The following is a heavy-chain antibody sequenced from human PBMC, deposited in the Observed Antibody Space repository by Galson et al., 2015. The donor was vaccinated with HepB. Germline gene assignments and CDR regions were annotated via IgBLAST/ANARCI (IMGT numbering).Heavy chain of an antibody. CDR3: ARVQGTGAPDAFDI. CDR1: GYTFTSYG. Sequence: SVKVSCKASGYTFTSYGISWARQAPGQGLEWMGWISAYNGNTNYAQKLQGRVTMTTDTSTSTAYMELRSLRSDDTAVYYCARVQGTGAPDAFDIWDQGTMDTVSS. CDR2: ISAYNGNT. D-gene: IGHD1-26*01. J-gene: IGHJ3*02. V-gene: IGHV1-18*01.